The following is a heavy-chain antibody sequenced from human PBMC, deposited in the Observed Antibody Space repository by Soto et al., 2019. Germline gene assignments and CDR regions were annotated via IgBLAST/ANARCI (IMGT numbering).Heavy chain of an antibody. V-gene: IGHV1-18*01. CDR1: GYTFTSYG. CDR3: ARVISDYGGYSGKFDY. J-gene: IGHJ4*02. Sequence: QVQLVQSGAEVKKPGASVKVSCKASGYTFTSYGISWVRQAPGQGLEWMGWISAYNGNTNYARKLQGRVTMTTGTSTSTAYMELRSLLSDDTAVYYCARVISDYGGYSGKFDYWCQVTLVTVSS. CDR2: ISAYNGNT. D-gene: IGHD4-17*01.